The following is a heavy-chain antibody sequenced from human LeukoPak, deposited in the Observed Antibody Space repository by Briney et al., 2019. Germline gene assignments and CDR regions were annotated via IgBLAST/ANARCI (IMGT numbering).Heavy chain of an antibody. CDR3: ARAPIVGATHIDY. J-gene: IGHJ4*02. D-gene: IGHD1-26*01. CDR1: GDSVSRNSAA. V-gene: IGHV6-1*01. CDR2: TYYKSKWYN. Sequence: SQTLSLTCAISGDSVSRNSAAWNWIRQSPSRGLEWLGRTYYKSKWYNDYAVSVKSRITINPDTSKNQFSLQLKSVTPEDTSVYYCARAPIVGATHIDYWGQGTLVTVSS.